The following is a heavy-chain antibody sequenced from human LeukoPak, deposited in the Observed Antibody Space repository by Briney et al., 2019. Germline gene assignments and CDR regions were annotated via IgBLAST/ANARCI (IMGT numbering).Heavy chain of an antibody. Sequence: ASVKVPCKASGYTFTSYGISWVRQAPGQGLEWLGWISGYNVNTNSAQKLQGRVTMTADTSTSTAYMEVRSLRSDDTAVYYCAVGLSTVEGSLDYWGQGTLVTVSS. J-gene: IGHJ4*02. V-gene: IGHV1-18*01. CDR1: GYTFTSYG. D-gene: IGHD4-23*01. CDR3: AVGLSTVEGSLDY. CDR2: ISGYNVNT.